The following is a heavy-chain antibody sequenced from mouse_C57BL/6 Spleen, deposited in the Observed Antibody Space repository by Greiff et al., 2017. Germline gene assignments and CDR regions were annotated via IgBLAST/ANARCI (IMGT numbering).Heavy chain of an antibody. V-gene: IGHV1-52*01. D-gene: IGHD1-1*02. Sequence: QVQLQQPGAELVRPGSSVKLSRKASGYTFTSYWMHWVKQRPLQGLEWIGNIDPSDSETHYNQKFKDKATLTVDKSSSTAYMQLSSLTSEDSAVYYCARFGNYAMDYWGQGTSVTVSA. CDR3: ARFGNYAMDY. CDR1: GYTFTSYW. J-gene: IGHJ4*01. CDR2: IDPSDSET.